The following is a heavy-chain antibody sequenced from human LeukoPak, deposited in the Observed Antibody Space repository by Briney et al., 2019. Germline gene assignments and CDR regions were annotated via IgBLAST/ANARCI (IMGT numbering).Heavy chain of an antibody. Sequence: ASVKVSCKASGYTFSHYYMHWARQAPGQGLEWMGLIDTDGGSTVCAQKFQGRVTMTRDTSTSTVYMELSSLRSEDTAVYHRAKDGGEIYCSGTSCYKHSFDYWGRGTLVTVSS. CDR3: AKDGGEIYCSGTSCYKHSFDY. J-gene: IGHJ4*02. D-gene: IGHD2-15*01. V-gene: IGHV1-46*01. CDR1: GYTFSHYY. CDR2: IDTDGGST.